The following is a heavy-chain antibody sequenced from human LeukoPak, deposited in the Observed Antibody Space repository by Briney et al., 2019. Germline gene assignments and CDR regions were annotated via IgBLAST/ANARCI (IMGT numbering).Heavy chain of an antibody. CDR1: GFTFNNYW. CDR3: ARELTHSSGWYFAY. J-gene: IGHJ4*02. Sequence: PGGSLRLSCAASGFTFNNYWMSWVRQAPGKGLKWVASIKEDGSDKYYVDSVKGRFTISRDNSKNTLYLQMNSLRAEDTAVYYCARELTHSSGWYFAYWGQGTLVTVSS. CDR2: IKEDGSDK. V-gene: IGHV3-7*01. D-gene: IGHD6-25*01.